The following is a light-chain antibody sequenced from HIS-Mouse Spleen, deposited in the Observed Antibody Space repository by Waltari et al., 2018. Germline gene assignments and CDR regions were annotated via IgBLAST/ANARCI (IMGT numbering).Light chain of an antibody. CDR2: DDS. CDR3: QVWDSSSDHVV. V-gene: IGLV3-21*03. J-gene: IGLJ2*01. Sequence: SYVLTQPPSVSVAPGKTARITCGGNNIGSKSVHWYQQKPGQGPVLVVYDDSDRPSGIPDRFSGSNSGNTATLTISRVEAGDEADYYCQVWDSSSDHVVFGGGTKLTVL. CDR1: NIGSKS.